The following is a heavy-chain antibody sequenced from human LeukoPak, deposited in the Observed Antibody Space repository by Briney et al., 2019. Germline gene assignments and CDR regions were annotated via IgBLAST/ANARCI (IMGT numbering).Heavy chain of an antibody. CDR1: GLIFNNYW. Sequence: GSLRLSCAASGLIFNNYWVIWVRQAPGKGLVWVSHINSDGSWTSYADSVKGRFTISKDNAKNTVYLQMNSLRAEDTAVYYCVSFYETYWGRGTLVTVSS. CDR2: INSDGSWT. D-gene: IGHD2/OR15-2a*01. J-gene: IGHJ4*02. V-gene: IGHV3-74*01. CDR3: VSFYETY.